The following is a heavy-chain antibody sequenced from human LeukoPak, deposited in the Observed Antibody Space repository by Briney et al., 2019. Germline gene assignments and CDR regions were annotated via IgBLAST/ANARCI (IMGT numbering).Heavy chain of an antibody. CDR2: ITPTGGVA. V-gene: IGHV1-46*03. J-gene: IGHJ6*03. CDR1: GYSYANYY. CDR3: AKGLNDWNYFYYYCLDV. D-gene: IGHD3-9*01. Sequence: SVNVSLKASGYSYANYYIHCLGRAPGQGLEGVGVITPTGGVATYAQRLQGRLAMSRDSSTTTDYMELSRLKSEDTAVNYWAKGLNDWNYFYYYCLDVWGIGTMVTVSS.